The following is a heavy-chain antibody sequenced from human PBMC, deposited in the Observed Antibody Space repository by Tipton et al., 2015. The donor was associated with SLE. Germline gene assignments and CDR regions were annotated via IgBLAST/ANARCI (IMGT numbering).Heavy chain of an antibody. CDR2: INSDGSST. Sequence: GSLRLSCAASGFTFSSYAMSRVRQAPGKGLVWVSRINSDGSSTSYADSVKGRFTISRDNAKNTLYLQMNSLRAEDTAVYYCARDWGSYHYFDYWGQGTLVTVSS. J-gene: IGHJ4*02. CDR1: GFTFSSYA. V-gene: IGHV3-74*01. D-gene: IGHD1-26*01. CDR3: ARDWGSYHYFDY.